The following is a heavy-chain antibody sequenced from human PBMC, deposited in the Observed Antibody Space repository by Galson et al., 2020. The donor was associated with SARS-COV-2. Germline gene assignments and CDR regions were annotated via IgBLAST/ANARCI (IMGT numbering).Heavy chain of an antibody. CDR1: GFTFSSYA. Sequence: GESLKISCAASGFTFSSYAMHWVRQAPGKGLEWVAVISYDGSNKYYADSVKGRFTISRDNSKNTLYLQMNSLRAEDTAVYYCASEDIAVAGIIFDYWGQGTLVTVSS. D-gene: IGHD6-19*01. CDR3: ASEDIAVAGIIFDY. V-gene: IGHV3-30*04. J-gene: IGHJ4*02. CDR2: ISYDGSNK.